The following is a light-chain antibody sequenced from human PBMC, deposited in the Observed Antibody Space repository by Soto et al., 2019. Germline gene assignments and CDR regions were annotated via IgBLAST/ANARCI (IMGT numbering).Light chain of an antibody. CDR2: DVN. J-gene: IGLJ1*01. Sequence: QSVLTQPRSVSGSPGQSVTISCTGTNSDVGAYNFVSWYQQQPGKAPKLILYDVNQRPSGVPGRLSGSKSDNTASLTISGLPTEDEADYYCISYTVSSSYVFGPGNKVTVL. V-gene: IGLV2-11*01. CDR1: NSDVGAYNF. CDR3: ISYTVSSSYV.